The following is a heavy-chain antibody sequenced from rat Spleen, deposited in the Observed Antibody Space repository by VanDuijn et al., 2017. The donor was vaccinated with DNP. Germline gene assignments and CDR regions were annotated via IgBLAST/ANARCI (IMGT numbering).Heavy chain of an antibody. CDR1: GFSLTSNG. J-gene: IGHJ4*01. CDR3: TRGYRYNPPYAMDV. Sequence: QVQLKESGPGLVQPSQTLSLTCTVSGFSLTSNGVHWVRQPPGKGLEWIGVIWSGGGTDYNSALKSRRSISRDTFKSQVFLKMNSLQTEDTAIYFCTRGYRYNPPYAMDVWGQGTAVTVSS. CDR2: IWSGGGT. V-gene: IGHV2-1*01. D-gene: IGHD1-5*01.